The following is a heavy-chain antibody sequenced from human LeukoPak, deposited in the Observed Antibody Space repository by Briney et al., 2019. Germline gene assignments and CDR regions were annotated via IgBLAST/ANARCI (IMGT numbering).Heavy chain of an antibody. CDR2: INPGGSET. CDR3: ASLMGDRTIYDY. D-gene: IGHD1-26*01. V-gene: IGHV3-7*01. J-gene: IGHJ4*02. CDR1: GPAFRTYW. Sequence: GGSLRLSCAVSGPAFRTYWMSWDRQAPGKGLEWVASINPGGSETYYAESLKGRFTISTDNAMNSFFLQMNNLRADDTAVYYCASLMGDRTIYDYWGQGALVTVSS.